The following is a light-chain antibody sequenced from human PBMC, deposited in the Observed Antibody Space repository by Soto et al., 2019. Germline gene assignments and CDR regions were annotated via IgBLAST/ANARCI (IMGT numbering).Light chain of an antibody. CDR1: SSNIGTNA. Sequence: QSVLTQPPSASGTPGQRVTISCSGGSSNIGTNAVNWYQQLPGKAPKLVIYDVSNRPSGVSVRFSGSKSGNTASLTISGLQGEDEADYYCSSYTLTNTLVFGGGTKLTVL. J-gene: IGLJ3*02. V-gene: IGLV1-44*01. CDR3: SSYTLTNTLV. CDR2: DVS.